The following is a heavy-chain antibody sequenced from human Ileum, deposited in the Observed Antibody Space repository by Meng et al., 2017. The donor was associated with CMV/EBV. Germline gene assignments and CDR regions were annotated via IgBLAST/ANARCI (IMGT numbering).Heavy chain of an antibody. D-gene: IGHD6-13*01. CDR3: AELHSSAFDI. J-gene: IGHJ3*02. CDR1: GFTLSSYW. CDR2: INSDGSST. V-gene: IGHV3-74*01. Sequence: GESLKISCAASGFTLSSYWMHWVRQAPGKGLVWVSRINSDGSSTNYADSVKGRFTISRDNAKNTLYLQMNSLRADDTAMYYCAELHSSAFDIWGQGTMVTVSS.